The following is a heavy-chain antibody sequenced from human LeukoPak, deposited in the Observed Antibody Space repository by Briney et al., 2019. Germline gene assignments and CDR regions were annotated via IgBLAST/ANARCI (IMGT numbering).Heavy chain of an antibody. V-gene: IGHV4-59*08. D-gene: IGHD5-12*01. CDR3: AKIVATMEFDP. J-gene: IGHJ5*02. CDR1: GGSISSYY. CDR2: IYYSGST. Sequence: PSETLSLTCTVSGGSISSYYWSWIRQPPGKGLEWIGYIYYSGSTNYTPSLKSRVTISVDTSKNQFSLKLSSVTAADTAVYYCAKIVATMEFDPWGQGTLVTVSS.